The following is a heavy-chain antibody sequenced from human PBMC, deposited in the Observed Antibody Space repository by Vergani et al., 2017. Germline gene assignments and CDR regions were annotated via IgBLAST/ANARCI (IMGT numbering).Heavy chain of an antibody. Sequence: EVQLLESGGGLVQPGGSLRLSCAASGFTFSSYAMSWVRQAPGKGLEWVSAISGSGGSTYYADSVKGRFTISRDKSKNTLYLQMNSLRAEDTAVYYCAKFKWELLRRFGYYFDYWGQGTLVTVSS. D-gene: IGHD1-26*01. CDR1: GFTFSSYA. CDR2: ISGSGGST. CDR3: AKFKWELLRRFGYYFDY. V-gene: IGHV3-23*01. J-gene: IGHJ4*02.